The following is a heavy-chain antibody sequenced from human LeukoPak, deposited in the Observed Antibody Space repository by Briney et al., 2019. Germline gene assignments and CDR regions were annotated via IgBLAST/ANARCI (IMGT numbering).Heavy chain of an antibody. D-gene: IGHD4-17*01. J-gene: IGHJ6*02. Sequence: PGGSLRLSCVASGFTFGKYWMSWVRQAPGKGLEWVANIKLDGSEKNYVDSVKGRFTISRDNTKNSLYLQMNSLRAEDTAVYYCARVTSSPTTVNYYYGMDVWGQGTTVTVSS. V-gene: IGHV3-7*03. CDR3: ARVTSSPTTVNYYYGMDV. CDR1: GFTFGKYW. CDR2: IKLDGSEK.